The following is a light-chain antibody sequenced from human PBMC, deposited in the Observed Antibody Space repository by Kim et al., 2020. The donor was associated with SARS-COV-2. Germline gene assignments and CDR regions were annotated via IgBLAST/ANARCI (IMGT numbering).Light chain of an antibody. V-gene: IGKV3-20*01. J-gene: IGKJ5*01. CDR2: GAS. CDR1: QSVTSNF. CDR3: QQYANSPIT. Sequence: APGERGTLSCRASQSVTSNFLALYQHKPGQAPRLLIYGASSRATGIPDRFSGSGSGTDFTLTISRLEPEDFAVYYCQQYANSPITFGQGTRLEIK.